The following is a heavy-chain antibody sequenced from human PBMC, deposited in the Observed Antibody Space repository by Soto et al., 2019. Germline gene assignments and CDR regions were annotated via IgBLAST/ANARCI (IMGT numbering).Heavy chain of an antibody. J-gene: IGHJ6*02. D-gene: IGHD2-15*01. Sequence: VGSLRLSCAASGFTFSSYVMYWVRQAPGKGLEWVAVISYDGSNKYYADSVKGRFTISRDNSKNTLYLQMNSLRAEDTAVYYCAKGRGYCSGGSCYSLDYGMDVWGQGTTVTVSS. CDR1: GFTFSSYV. CDR2: ISYDGSNK. CDR3: AKGRGYCSGGSCYSLDYGMDV. V-gene: IGHV3-30*18.